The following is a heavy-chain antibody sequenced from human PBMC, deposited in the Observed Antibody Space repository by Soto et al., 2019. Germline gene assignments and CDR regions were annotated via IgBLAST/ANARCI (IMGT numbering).Heavy chain of an antibody. J-gene: IGHJ6*02. CDR1: GFTFSNAW. CDR2: IKSKTDGGTT. V-gene: IGHV3-15*07. CDR3: GTGSGGGFYDDMDV. D-gene: IGHD3-10*01. Sequence: GGSLRLSCAASGFTFSNAWMNWVRQAPGKGLEWVGRIKSKTDGGTTDYAAPVKGRFTISRDDSKNTLYLQMNSLKTEDTAVLYCGTGSGGGFYDDMDVWGQGTTVTVSS.